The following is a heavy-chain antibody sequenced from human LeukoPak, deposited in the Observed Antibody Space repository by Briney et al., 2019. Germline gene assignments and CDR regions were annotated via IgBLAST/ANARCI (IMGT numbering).Heavy chain of an antibody. V-gene: IGHV3-21*04. CDR2: ISSSSSYI. D-gene: IGHD3-16*01. J-gene: IGHJ4*02. Sequence: GGSLRLSCAASGFTFSSYSMNWVRQAPGKGLEWVSSISSSSSYIYYADSVKGRFTISIDNSKNTLYLQMNSLRAEDTAVYYCARRAGAYTHPYDYWGQGTLVTVS. CDR1: GFTFSSYS. CDR3: ARRAGAYTHPYDY.